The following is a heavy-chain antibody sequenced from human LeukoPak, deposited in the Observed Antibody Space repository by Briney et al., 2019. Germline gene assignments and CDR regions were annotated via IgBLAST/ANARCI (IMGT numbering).Heavy chain of an antibody. J-gene: IGHJ4*02. V-gene: IGHV4-39*07. CDR3: ARRGSSGYRIDY. CDR1: GGSISSSSYY. CDR2: IYYSGST. Sequence: SEALSLTCTVSGGSISSSSYYWGWIRQPPGKGLEWIGSIYYSGSTYYNPSLKSRVTISVDTSKNQFSLKLSSVTAADTAVYYCARRGSSGYRIDYWGQGTLVTVSS. D-gene: IGHD3-22*01.